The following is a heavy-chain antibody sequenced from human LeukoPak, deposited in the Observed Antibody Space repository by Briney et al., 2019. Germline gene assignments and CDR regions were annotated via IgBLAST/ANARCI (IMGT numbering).Heavy chain of an antibody. J-gene: IGHJ4*02. CDR3: ARALLWFGEPSHIDY. D-gene: IGHD3-10*01. V-gene: IGHV1-18*01. CDR2: ITAYNDNT. Sequence: GASVKVSCKASGYTFTSYGISWVRQAHGQGLEWMGWITAYNDNTNYAQKLQGRATMTTDTSTSTDYMELRSLRSDDTAVYYCARALLWFGEPSHIDYWGQGTLVTASS. CDR1: GYTFTSYG.